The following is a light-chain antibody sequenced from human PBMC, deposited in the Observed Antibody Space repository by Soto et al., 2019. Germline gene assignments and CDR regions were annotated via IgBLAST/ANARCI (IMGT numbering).Light chain of an antibody. Sequence: EIVLTQSPGTLSLSPGERATLSCRASQSVSNNYIAWYQQKPGQAPRLLIFGSSDRAAGIPDRFSGSGSGTGFTLTISRMERDDFAGYYCHRDGSSPPYSCGQGTNQEI. J-gene: IGKJ2*03. V-gene: IGKV3-20*01. CDR2: GSS. CDR3: HRDGSSPPYS. CDR1: QSVSNNY.